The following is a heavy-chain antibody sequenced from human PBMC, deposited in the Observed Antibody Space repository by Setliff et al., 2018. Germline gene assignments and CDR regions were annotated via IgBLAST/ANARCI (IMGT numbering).Heavy chain of an antibody. CDR3: ARGFYYYYYYYMDV. CDR2: INHSGST. V-gene: IGHV4-34*01. J-gene: IGHJ6*03. CDR1: GFTFSSYW. Sequence: PSETLRLSCAASGFTFSSYWMSWIRQPPGKGLEWIGEINHSGSTNYNPSLKSRVTISVDTSKNQFSLKLSSVTAADTAVYYCARGFYYYYYYYMDVWGKGTTVTVSS.